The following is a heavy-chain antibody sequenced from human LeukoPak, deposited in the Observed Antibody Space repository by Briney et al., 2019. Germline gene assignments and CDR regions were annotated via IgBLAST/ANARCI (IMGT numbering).Heavy chain of an antibody. CDR1: GFTFSSYG. CDR3: AKVVTAIHYYYYGMDV. Sequence: GGSLRLSCAASGFTFSSYGMHWVRQAPDKGPEWVAFIRYDGADKYYADSVKGRFTISRDNSKNTLYLQMNSLRAEDTAVYYCAKVVTAIHYYYYGMDVWGQGTTVTVSS. D-gene: IGHD2-21*02. V-gene: IGHV3-30*02. CDR2: IRYDGADK. J-gene: IGHJ6*02.